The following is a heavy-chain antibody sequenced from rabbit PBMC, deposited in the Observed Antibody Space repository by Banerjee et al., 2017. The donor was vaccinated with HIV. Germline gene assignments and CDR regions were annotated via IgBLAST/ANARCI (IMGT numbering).Heavy chain of an antibody. CDR3: WRGWAGTVYSDL. V-gene: IGHV1S40*01. D-gene: IGHD4-2*01. J-gene: IGHJ6*01. Sequence: QSLEESGGDLVKPGASLTLTCTASGFSFNNTYYMCWVRQAPGRGLEWIACIYGGSSGRTYYASWAKGRFTISKTSSTTVTLQMTSLTAAGTATHFCWRGWAGTVYSDLWGPGTLVTVS. CDR2: IYGGSSGRT. CDR1: GFSFNNTYY.